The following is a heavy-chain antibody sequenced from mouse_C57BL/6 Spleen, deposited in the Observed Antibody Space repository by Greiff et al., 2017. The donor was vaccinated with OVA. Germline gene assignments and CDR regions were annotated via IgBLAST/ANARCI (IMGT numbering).Heavy chain of an antibody. Sequence: QVQLQSGAELARPGASVKLSCKASGYTFTSYGISWVKQRTGQGLEWIGEIYPRSGNTYYNEKFKGKATLTADKSSSTAYMELRSLTSEDSAVYFCARGDYYGSTCYFDYWGQGTTLTVSS. D-gene: IGHD1-1*01. J-gene: IGHJ2*01. CDR3: ARGDYYGSTCYFDY. CDR2: IYPRSGNT. V-gene: IGHV1-81*01. CDR1: GYTFTSYG.